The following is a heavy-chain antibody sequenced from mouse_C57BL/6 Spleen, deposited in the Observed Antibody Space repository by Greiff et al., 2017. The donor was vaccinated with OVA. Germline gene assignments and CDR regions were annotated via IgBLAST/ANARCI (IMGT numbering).Heavy chain of an antibody. Sequence: QVQLQQSGAELARPGASVTLSCKASGYTFTDYEMHWVKQTPVHGLEWIGAIDPETGGTAYNQKFKGKAILTADKSSSTAYMELRSLTSEDSAVYYCTRRYGSSLYYFDYWGQGTTLTVSS. V-gene: IGHV1-15*01. CDR3: TRRYGSSLYYFDY. CDR2: IDPETGGT. D-gene: IGHD1-1*01. J-gene: IGHJ2*01. CDR1: GYTFTDYE.